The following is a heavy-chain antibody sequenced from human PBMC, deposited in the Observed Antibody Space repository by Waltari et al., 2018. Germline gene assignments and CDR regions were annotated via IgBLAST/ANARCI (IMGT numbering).Heavy chain of an antibody. V-gene: IGHV4-59*11. CDR3: ARDPSGYVNDAFDI. CDR1: GGSISSPY. J-gene: IGHJ3*02. Sequence: QVQLLESGPGLVKPSETLSLPCTVPGGSISSPYWSWIRQPPGKGLEWIGYIYDSGSTNYNPSLRSRVTISVDTSKNQFSLKLSSVTAAVTAVYYCARDPSGYVNDAFDIWGQGTMVTVSS. D-gene: IGHD5-12*01. CDR2: IYDSGST.